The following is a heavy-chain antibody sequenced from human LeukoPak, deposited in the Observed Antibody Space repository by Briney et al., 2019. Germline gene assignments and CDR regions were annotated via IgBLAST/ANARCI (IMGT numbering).Heavy chain of an antibody. V-gene: IGHV1-46*01. D-gene: IGHD3-22*01. CDR1: GYTFTSYY. CDR3: ARDSRNNYYDSSCLDY. Sequence: ASVKVSCKASGYTFTSYYMHWVRQAPGQGLEWMGIINPSGGSTSYAQKFQGRVTMTRDTSTSTVYMELSSLRSEDTAVYYCARDSRNNYYDSSCLDYWGQGTLVTVSS. CDR2: INPSGGST. J-gene: IGHJ4*02.